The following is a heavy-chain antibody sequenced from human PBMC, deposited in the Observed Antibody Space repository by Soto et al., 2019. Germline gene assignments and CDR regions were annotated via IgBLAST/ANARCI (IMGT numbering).Heavy chain of an antibody. Sequence: GGSLRLSCAASGFTFSSYSMNWVRQAPGKGLEWVSSISSSSSYIYYADSVKGRFTISRDNAKNSLYLQMNSLRAEDTAVYYCARGRFIAVAGTGSGWYFDYWGQGTLVTVSS. J-gene: IGHJ4*02. V-gene: IGHV3-21*01. CDR2: ISSSSSYI. D-gene: IGHD6-19*01. CDR1: GFTFSSYS. CDR3: ARGRFIAVAGTGSGWYFDY.